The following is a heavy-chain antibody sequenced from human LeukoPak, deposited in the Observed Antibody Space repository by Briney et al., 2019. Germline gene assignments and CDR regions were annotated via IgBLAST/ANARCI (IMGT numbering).Heavy chain of an antibody. D-gene: IGHD2-21*02. CDR1: GFTFSNYW. V-gene: IGHV3-74*01. CDR2: IKSDGSST. CDR3: SRDSLSSCGGDCYSGLDV. Sequence: GGSLRLSCAASGFTFSNYWMHWVRHAPGEARMWVSRIKSDGSSTTYADSVKGRFTISRDNAKNTLYLQMTSLRAEDTAVYYCSRDSLSSCGGDCYSGLDVWGQGTTVTVSS. J-gene: IGHJ6*02.